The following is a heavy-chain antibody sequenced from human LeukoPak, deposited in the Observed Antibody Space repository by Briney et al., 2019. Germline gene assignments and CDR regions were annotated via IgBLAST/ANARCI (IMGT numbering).Heavy chain of an antibody. D-gene: IGHD4-11*01. CDR3: ARGGRGVTTRAYYYGMDV. Sequence: PGGSLRLSCAASGFTFSNYWMHWVRQAPGKGLVWVSRINSDGISTGYADSVKGRFTVSRDNAKKTLYLQMNSLRAEDTAVYYCARGGRGVTTRAYYYGMDVWGQGTTVTVSS. V-gene: IGHV3-74*01. CDR1: GFTFSNYW. J-gene: IGHJ6*02. CDR2: INSDGIST.